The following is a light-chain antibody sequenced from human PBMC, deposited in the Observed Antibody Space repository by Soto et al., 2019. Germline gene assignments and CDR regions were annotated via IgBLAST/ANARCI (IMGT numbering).Light chain of an antibody. CDR3: SSYTTSSTLVV. Sequence: QSALTQPASVSGSPGQSITISYTGTSSDVGDYKYVSWYQQHPGKAPKLMIYDVSDRPSGVSNRFSGSKSGNTASLTISGLQAEDEADYYCSSYTTSSTLVVFGGGTKLTVL. J-gene: IGLJ2*01. CDR2: DVS. V-gene: IGLV2-14*01. CDR1: SSDVGDYKY.